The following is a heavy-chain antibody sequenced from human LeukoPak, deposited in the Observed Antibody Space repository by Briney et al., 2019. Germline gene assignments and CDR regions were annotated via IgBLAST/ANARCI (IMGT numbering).Heavy chain of an antibody. CDR1: GGSISSYY. CDR3: ARGDDSSGYEELDY. D-gene: IGHD3-22*01. CDR2: IYTSGST. V-gene: IGHV4-4*07. J-gene: IGHJ4*02. Sequence: PSETLSLTCTVSGGSISSYYWSWIRQPAGKGLEWIGRIYTSGSTNYNPSLKSRVTMSVDTSKNQFSLKLSSVTAADTAVYYCARGDDSSGYEELDYWGQGTLVTVSS.